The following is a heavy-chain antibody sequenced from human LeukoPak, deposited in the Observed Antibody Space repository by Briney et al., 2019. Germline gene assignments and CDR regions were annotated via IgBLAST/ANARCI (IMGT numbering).Heavy chain of an antibody. V-gene: IGHV3-21*06. Sequence: PGGSLRLSCAASGFTFSRYAMNWVRQAPEKGLEWVSYISTGGDNTFYADSLKGRFTISRDNAKNTLYLQMNSLRAEDTAVYYCARSPNCGGDCSWGQGTLVTVSS. CDR3: ARSPNCGGDCS. CDR1: GFTFSRYA. D-gene: IGHD2-21*02. CDR2: ISTGGDNT. J-gene: IGHJ5*02.